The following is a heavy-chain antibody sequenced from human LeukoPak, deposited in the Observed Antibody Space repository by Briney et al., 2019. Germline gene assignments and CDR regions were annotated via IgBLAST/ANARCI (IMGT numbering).Heavy chain of an antibody. V-gene: IGHV3-49*04. J-gene: IGHJ1*01. CDR1: GFTFGDYA. CDR3: TRSAAVNAEYFQH. D-gene: IGHD6-25*01. Sequence: GGSLRLSCTASGFTFGDYAMSWVRQAPGKGLEWVGFIRSKAYGGTTEYAASVKGRFTISRDDSKSIAYLQMNSLKNEDTAVYYCTRSAAVNAEYFQHWGQGTLVTVSS. CDR2: IRSKAYGGTT.